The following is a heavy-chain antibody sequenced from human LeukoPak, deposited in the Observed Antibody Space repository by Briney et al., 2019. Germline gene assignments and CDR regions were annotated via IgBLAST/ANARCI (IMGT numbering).Heavy chain of an antibody. J-gene: IGHJ5*02. Sequence: PWETLSLTCTVSGGSISSYYWSWIRQPPGKGLEWIGYIYYSGSTNYNPSLKSRVTISVDTSKNQFSLKLSSVTAADTAVYYCAMVRGPYRWFDPWGQGTLVTVSS. CDR1: GGSISSYY. D-gene: IGHD3-10*01. CDR3: AMVRGPYRWFDP. CDR2: IYYSGST. V-gene: IGHV4-59*01.